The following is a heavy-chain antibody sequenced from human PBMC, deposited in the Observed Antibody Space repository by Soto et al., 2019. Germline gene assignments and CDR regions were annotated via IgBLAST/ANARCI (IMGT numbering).Heavy chain of an antibody. J-gene: IGHJ4*02. V-gene: IGHV3-30*18. Sequence: GGSLRLSCAASGITFTTYGMHWVRQTPGKGLEWVAVVSYDGSHKYYADSVKGRFAISRDDSKNTLYLQMNSLRVEDTAVYYCAKEMYPRTVLDSRSPWGDYWGQGTLVTVSS. CDR2: VSYDGSHK. CDR1: GITFTTYG. D-gene: IGHD6-6*01. CDR3: AKEMYPRTVLDSRSPWGDY.